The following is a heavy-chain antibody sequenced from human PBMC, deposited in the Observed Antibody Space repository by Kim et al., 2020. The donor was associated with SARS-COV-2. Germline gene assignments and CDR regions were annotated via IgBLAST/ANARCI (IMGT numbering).Heavy chain of an antibody. CDR2: ISGSGGST. V-gene: IGHV3-23*01. CDR3: AKDDCSSTSCYAVSYYFDY. J-gene: IGHJ4*02. CDR1: GFTFSSYA. D-gene: IGHD2-2*01. Sequence: GGSLRLSCAASGFTFSSYAMSWVRQAPGKGLEWVSAISGSGGSTYYADTVKGRFTISRDNSKNTLYLQMNSLRAEDTAVYYCAKDDCSSTSCYAVSYYFDYWGQGTLVTVSS.